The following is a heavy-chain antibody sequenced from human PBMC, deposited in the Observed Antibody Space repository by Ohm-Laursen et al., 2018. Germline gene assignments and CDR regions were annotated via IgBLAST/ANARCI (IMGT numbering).Heavy chain of an antibody. J-gene: IGHJ6*02. D-gene: IGHD7-27*01. CDR2: ISSSGST. V-gene: IGHV4-4*07. CDR1: AGSITNYY. Sequence: PSDTLSLTCTVSAGSITNYYWTWVRQPAGKGLEWIGRISSSGSTNYNPSLKSRVTMSVDTSKNQLSLKVNSVTAADTAVYYCARDLGFAAPMDVWGQGTTVTVSS. CDR3: ARDLGFAAPMDV.